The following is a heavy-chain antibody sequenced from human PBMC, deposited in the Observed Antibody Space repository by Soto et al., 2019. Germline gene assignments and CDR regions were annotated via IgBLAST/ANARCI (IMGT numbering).Heavy chain of an antibody. Sequence: VASVKVSCKASGYTFTSYGISWVRQAPGQGLEWMGWISGYNGNTKYAQKLQGRVTVTTDTSMSTAYMELRSLISDDTAVYYCARTTAYETSGYYYHTYWGQGAQVTVSS. CDR2: ISGYNGNT. V-gene: IGHV1-18*01. CDR3: ARTTAYETSGYYYHTY. D-gene: IGHD3-22*01. CDR1: GYTFTSYG. J-gene: IGHJ4*02.